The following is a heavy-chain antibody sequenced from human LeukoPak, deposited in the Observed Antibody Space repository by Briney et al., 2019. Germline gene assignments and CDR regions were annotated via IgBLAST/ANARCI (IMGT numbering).Heavy chain of an antibody. V-gene: IGHV3-48*01. D-gene: IGHD2-2*01. CDR2: ICSSSSII. J-gene: IGHJ6*04. Sequence: PGGSLRLSCAASGFTFSSYNINWVRQAPGKGLEWVSYICSSSSIIYYADSVTGRFTISRDNAKNSLYLQMNSLRAEDTAVYYCARDLTVPTSMDVWGKGTTVTVSS. CDR3: ARDLTVPTSMDV. CDR1: GFTFSSYN.